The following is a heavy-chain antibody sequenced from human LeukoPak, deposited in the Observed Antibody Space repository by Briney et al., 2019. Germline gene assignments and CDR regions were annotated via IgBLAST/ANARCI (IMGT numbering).Heavy chain of an antibody. CDR3: ATVEFRARAFGELPFDY. J-gene: IGHJ4*02. V-gene: IGHV3-9*01. CDR1: GFTFDDYA. CDR2: INWNSGSI. D-gene: IGHD3-10*01. Sequence: GRPLRLSCTASGFTFDDYAMHWVRQAPGKGLEWVSGINWNSGSIGYADSVKGRLTISRDNAKNSLYLQMNSLRSEDTAVYYCATVEFRARAFGELPFDYWGQGTLVTVSS.